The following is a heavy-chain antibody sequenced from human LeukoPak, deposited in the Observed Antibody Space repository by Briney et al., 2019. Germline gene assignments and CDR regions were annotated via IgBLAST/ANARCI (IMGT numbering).Heavy chain of an antibody. V-gene: IGHV3-23*01. J-gene: IGHJ4*02. CDR3: AKDVDIVATRLFDY. CDR2: ISGSGGST. Sequence: GGSLRLSCAASGFTFSSYAMSWVRQAPGKGLEWVSAISGSGGSTYYADSVKGRSTISRDNSKNTLYLQMNSLRAEDTAVCYCAKDVDIVATRLFDYWGQGTLVTVSS. D-gene: IGHD5-12*01. CDR1: GFTFSSYA.